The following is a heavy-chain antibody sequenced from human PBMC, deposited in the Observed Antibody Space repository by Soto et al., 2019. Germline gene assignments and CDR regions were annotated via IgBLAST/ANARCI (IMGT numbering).Heavy chain of an antibody. V-gene: IGHV1-18*01. CDR2: ISAYNGNT. J-gene: IGHJ5*02. CDR3: ARGPWLNYDSSGSWFDP. D-gene: IGHD3-22*01. Sequence: QVQLVQSGAEVKKPGASVKVSCKASGYTFTSYGISWVRQAPGQGLAWMGWISAYNGNTNYAQKLQGRVTMTTDTSTSTAYMELRSLRSDDTAVYYCARGPWLNYDSSGSWFDPWGQGTLVTVSS. CDR1: GYTFTSYG.